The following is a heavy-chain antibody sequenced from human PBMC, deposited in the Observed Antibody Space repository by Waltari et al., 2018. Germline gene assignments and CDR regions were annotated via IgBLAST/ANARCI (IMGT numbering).Heavy chain of an antibody. D-gene: IGHD6-19*01. V-gene: IGHV3-53*01. CDR1: GFTVSSDH. CDR2: IYSGGTT. J-gene: IGHJ4*02. Sequence: EGQLVESGGGLIQPGGSLRLSCAASGFTVSSDHISWVRPAPGKGLEWVSVIYSGGTTYYADSVKGRFTISRDNSKNTLFLQMNSLRAEDTAFYYCATDGRGSGAWAYSFDYWGQGTLVTVSS. CDR3: ATDGRGSGAWAYSFDY.